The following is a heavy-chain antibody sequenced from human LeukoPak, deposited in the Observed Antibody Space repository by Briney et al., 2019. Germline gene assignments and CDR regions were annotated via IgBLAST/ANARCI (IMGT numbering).Heavy chain of an antibody. D-gene: IGHD6-19*01. CDR2: INHSGST. Sequence: SETLSLTCAVYGGSFSGYYWSWIRQPPGKGLEWIGEINHSGSTNYNPSLKSRVTISVDTSKNQFSLKLSSVTAADTAVYYCARSGYSSGWEYYYYYYYMDVWGKGTTVTVSS. CDR3: ARSGYSSGWEYYYYYYYMDV. V-gene: IGHV4-34*01. CDR1: GGSFSGYY. J-gene: IGHJ6*03.